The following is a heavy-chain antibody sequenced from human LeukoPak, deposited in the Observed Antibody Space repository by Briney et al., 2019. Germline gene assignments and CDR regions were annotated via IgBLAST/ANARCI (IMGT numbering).Heavy chain of an antibody. CDR3: ARPVGYCSGGSCYGV. D-gene: IGHD2-15*01. V-gene: IGHV1-69*13. CDR2: IIPIFGTA. Sequence: SVKVSCKASGYTFTSYAISWVRQAPGQGLEWMGGIIPIFGTANYAQKFQGRVTITADESTSTAYMELSSLRSEDTAVYYCARPVGYCSGGSCYGVWGQGTLVTVSS. CDR1: GYTFTSYA. J-gene: IGHJ4*02.